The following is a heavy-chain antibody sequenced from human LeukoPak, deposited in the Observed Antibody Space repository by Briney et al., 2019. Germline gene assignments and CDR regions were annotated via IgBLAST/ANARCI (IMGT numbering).Heavy chain of an antibody. V-gene: IGHV3-23*01. CDR1: GFTFSSYA. CDR3: ARVDTVMAYYFDL. Sequence: PGGSLRLSCTASGFTFSSYAMNWVRQAPGKGLEWVSGIGAGGTFTYYADSVMGRFTISRHNSRNTLYLQMNSLRAEDTAVYYCARVDTVMAYYFDLWGQGTLVTVSS. J-gene: IGHJ4*02. CDR2: IGAGGTFT. D-gene: IGHD5-18*01.